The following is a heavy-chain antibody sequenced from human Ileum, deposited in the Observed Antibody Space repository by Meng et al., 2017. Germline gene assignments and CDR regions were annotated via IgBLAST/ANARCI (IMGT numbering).Heavy chain of an antibody. D-gene: IGHD1-26*01. J-gene: IGHJ2*01. CDR3: ARGVSDRYGYFDL. V-gene: IGHV3-74*01. Sequence: VESGWVRVKSGEVLRLSCTTYGFSFSDYVVHWGRQAPGKGLGGVSRIKPDGTSGFYADSVGGRFTISRDNTGNTLYLLLNSLRDEDTAVYYCARGVSDRYGYFDLWGRGILVTVSS. CDR1: GFSFSDYV. CDR2: IKPDGTSG.